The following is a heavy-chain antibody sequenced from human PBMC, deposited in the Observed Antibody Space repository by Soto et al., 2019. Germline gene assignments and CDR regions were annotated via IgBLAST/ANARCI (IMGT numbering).Heavy chain of an antibody. D-gene: IGHD3-10*01. CDR1: GYTFTRYA. CDR2: INPGTGNT. J-gene: IGHJ4*02. CDR3: ARDGGTLPRGVTNFDC. Sequence: GASVKVSCKASGYTFTRYAIHWVRQASGQRPECMGYINPGTGNTKYSQKFQGRVTFSRDTSASTVYMELSSLRSEDTAVYYCARDGGTLPRGVTNFDCWGQGTQVTVSS. V-gene: IGHV1-3*01.